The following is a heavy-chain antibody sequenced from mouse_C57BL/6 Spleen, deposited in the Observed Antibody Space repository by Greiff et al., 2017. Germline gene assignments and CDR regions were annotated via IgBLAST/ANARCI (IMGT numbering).Heavy chain of an antibody. CDR2: IYPGDGDT. J-gene: IGHJ2*01. CDR1: GYAFSSSW. CDR3: AFYYYGSSYYFDY. Sequence: QVQLQQSGPELVKPGASVKISCKASGYAFSSSWMNWVKQRPGKGLEWIGRIYPGDGDTNYNGKFKGKATLTADKSSSTAYMQLSSLTSEDSAVYFCAFYYYGSSYYFDYWGQGTTLTVSS. V-gene: IGHV1-82*01. D-gene: IGHD1-1*01.